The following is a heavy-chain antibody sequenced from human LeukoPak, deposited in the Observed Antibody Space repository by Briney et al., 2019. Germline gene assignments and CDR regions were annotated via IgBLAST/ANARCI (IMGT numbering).Heavy chain of an antibody. Sequence: ASVKVSCKASGYTFTSYGISWVRQAPGQGLEWMGCISAYNGNTNYAQKLQGRVTMTTDTSTSTAYMELRSLRSDDTAVYYCARGKVIAVAGPLSYWGQGTLVTVSS. J-gene: IGHJ4*02. CDR3: ARGKVIAVAGPLSY. CDR1: GYTFTSYG. CDR2: ISAYNGNT. V-gene: IGHV1-18*01. D-gene: IGHD6-19*01.